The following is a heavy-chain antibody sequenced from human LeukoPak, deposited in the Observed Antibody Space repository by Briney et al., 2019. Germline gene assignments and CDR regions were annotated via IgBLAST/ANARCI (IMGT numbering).Heavy chain of an antibody. CDR2: INHSGST. CDR3: AREVRYSYGLGRYWFDP. CDR1: SGSFSGYY. V-gene: IGHV4-34*01. Sequence: SETLSLTCAVYSGSFSGYYWSWIRQPPGKGLDWIGEINHSGSTNYNPSLKSRVTISVDTSKNQFSLKLSSVTAADTAVYYCAREVRYSYGLGRYWFDPWGQGTLVTVSS. D-gene: IGHD5-18*01. J-gene: IGHJ5*02.